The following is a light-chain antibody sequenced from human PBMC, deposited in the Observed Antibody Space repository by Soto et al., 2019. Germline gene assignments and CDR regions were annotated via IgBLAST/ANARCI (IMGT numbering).Light chain of an antibody. CDR2: DAS. Sequence: IPMTQSPSTLSASVGDTVTIPCRASQSISRWLAWYQQKPGKAPKILISDASILENGVPSRFSGTGSGTEFTLTISNLQPDDFATYFCQQYNSFSRITFGQGTRLEIK. CDR1: QSISRW. J-gene: IGKJ5*01. CDR3: QQYNSFSRIT. V-gene: IGKV1-5*01.